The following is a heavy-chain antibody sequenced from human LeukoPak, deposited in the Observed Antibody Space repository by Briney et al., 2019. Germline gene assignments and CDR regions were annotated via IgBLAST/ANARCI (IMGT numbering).Heavy chain of an antibody. J-gene: IGHJ4*02. Sequence: PGGSLRLSCVASGFSFSDSVMSWVRQAPGKGLERVSAISGDAGVTYYAASVKGRFTISRDNSKNTLYLQMNSLRAEDTAVYYCAKDRSGELPDYWGQGTLVTVSS. CDR3: AKDRSGELPDY. CDR2: ISGDAGVT. D-gene: IGHD3-10*01. V-gene: IGHV3-23*01. CDR1: GFSFSDSV.